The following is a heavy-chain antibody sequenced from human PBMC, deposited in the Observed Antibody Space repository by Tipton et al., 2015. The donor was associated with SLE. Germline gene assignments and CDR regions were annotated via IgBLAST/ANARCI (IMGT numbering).Heavy chain of an antibody. CDR2: INHSGST. V-gene: IGHV4-34*01. D-gene: IGHD4-17*01. Sequence: TLSLTCAVYGGSFSGYYWSWIRQPPGKGLEWIGEINHSGSTNYNPSLKSRVTISVDTSKNQFSLKLSSVTAADTAVYYCARVRAPTVTIFGPWGQGTLVTVSS. CDR3: ARVRAPTVTIFGP. J-gene: IGHJ5*02. CDR1: GGSFSGYY.